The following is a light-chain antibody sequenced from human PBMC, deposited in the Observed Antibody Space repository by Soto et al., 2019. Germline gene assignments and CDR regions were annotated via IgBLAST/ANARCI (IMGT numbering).Light chain of an antibody. CDR3: AAWDDSLNGDWV. V-gene: IGLV1-47*01. CDR1: SSNIGSNY. CDR2: RNN. J-gene: IGLJ3*02. Sequence: QSVLTQPPSASGTPGQRVTISCSGSSSNIGSNYIYWYQQLPGTAPKLLIYRNNQRPSGVPDRFSGSKSGTSASLAISGLRSEDEADYYCAAWDDSLNGDWVFAGGTKLTVL.